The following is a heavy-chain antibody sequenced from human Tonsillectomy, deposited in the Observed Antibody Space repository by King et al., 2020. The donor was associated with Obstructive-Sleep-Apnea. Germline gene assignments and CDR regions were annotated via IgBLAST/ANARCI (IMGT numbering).Heavy chain of an antibody. CDR1: GGSFSDYY. Sequence: VQLQQWGAGLLKPSETLSLTCGVFGGSFSDYYWSWIRQPPGKGLEWIVEINHSGSTNYNPSLESRVAISVDTSKNQFSLKLNSVTAADTAVYYCARGSGAAAVNWFDPWGQGTLVTVSS. J-gene: IGHJ5*02. D-gene: IGHD6-13*01. CDR3: ARGSGAAAVNWFDP. CDR2: INHSGST. V-gene: IGHV4-34*01.